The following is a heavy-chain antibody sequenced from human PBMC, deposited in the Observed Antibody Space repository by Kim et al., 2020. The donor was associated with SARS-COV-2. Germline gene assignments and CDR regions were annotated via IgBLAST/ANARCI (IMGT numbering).Heavy chain of an antibody. V-gene: IGHV3-23*01. CDR3: AKELGGGYIHAEFDY. J-gene: IGHJ4*02. CDR1: GFTFSDYG. D-gene: IGHD5-18*01. Sequence: GGSLRLSCAASGFTFSDYGMSWVRQAPGKGLEWVSGISGGGDTTYSADSVKGRFTISRDNSKSTLYLQMNSLRAEDTALYYCAKELGGGYIHAEFDYWGQGTLVTVSS. CDR2: ISGGGDTT.